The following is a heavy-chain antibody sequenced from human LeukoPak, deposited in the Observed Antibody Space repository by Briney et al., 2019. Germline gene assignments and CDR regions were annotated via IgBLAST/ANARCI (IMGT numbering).Heavy chain of an antibody. CDR1: GGSISSYY. CDR2: IYTSGST. CDR3: ARVPYSSGWYDY. Sequence: SETLSLTCTVSGGSISSYYWSWIRQPAGKGLEWIGRIYTSGSTNYNHSLKSRVTMSVDTSKNQFSLKLSSVTAADTAVYYCARVPYSSGWYDYWGQGTLVTVSS. V-gene: IGHV4-4*07. D-gene: IGHD6-19*01. J-gene: IGHJ4*02.